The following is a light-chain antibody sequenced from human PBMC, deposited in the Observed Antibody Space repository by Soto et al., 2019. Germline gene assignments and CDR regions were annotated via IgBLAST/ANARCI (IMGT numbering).Light chain of an antibody. CDR2: DVT. CDR3: SSYSSTITRRL. J-gene: IGLJ1*01. CDR1: SNDIGGYNY. V-gene: IGLV2-14*03. Sequence: QSVLTQPASVSGSPGQSITIPCTGTSNDIGGYNYVSWYQQFPGKAPKLIIYDVTNRPSGVSFRFSGSKSGNTASLTISGLQAEDEAGYHCSSYSSTITRRLFGAGTKVTVL.